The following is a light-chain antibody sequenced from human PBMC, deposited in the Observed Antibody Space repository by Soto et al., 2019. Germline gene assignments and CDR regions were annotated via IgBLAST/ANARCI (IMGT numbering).Light chain of an antibody. V-gene: IGKV3-11*01. CDR3: QQRSNCPPYT. J-gene: IGKJ2*01. CDR2: GAS. CDR1: ESIRTF. Sequence: EIVLTQSPATLSLSPGERATLSCRASESIRTFLAWYQQKPGQAPRLLIYGASNRATGIPARFSGSGSGADVILTISSLEPEDFAVYYCQQRSNCPPYTFGQGTKLEIK.